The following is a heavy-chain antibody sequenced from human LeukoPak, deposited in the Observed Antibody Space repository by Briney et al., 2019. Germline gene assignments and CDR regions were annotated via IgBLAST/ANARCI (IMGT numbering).Heavy chain of an antibody. D-gene: IGHD2-2*01. Sequence: PSETLSLTCAVYGGSFSVYYWSWIRQPPGKGLGWGGEINHSGSTNYNPSIKSRVTISVDTSKNQFSLKLSSVTAADTAVYYCARSPRFAVVVPAAKVNWFDPWGQGTLVTVSS. CDR3: ARSPRFAVVVPAAKVNWFDP. V-gene: IGHV4-34*01. CDR1: GGSFSVYY. CDR2: INHSGST. J-gene: IGHJ5*02.